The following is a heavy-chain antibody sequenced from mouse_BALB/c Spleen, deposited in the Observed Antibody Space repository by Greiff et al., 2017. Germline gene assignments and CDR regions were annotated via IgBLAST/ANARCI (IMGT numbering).Heavy chain of an antibody. Sequence: EVQLVESGGGLVKPGGSLKLSCAASGFTFSSYAMSWVRQSPEKRLEWVAEISSGGSYTYYPDTVTGRFTISRDNAKNTLYLEMSSLRSEDTAMYYCARRGITQYYYAMDYWGQGTSVTVSS. V-gene: IGHV5-9-4*01. CDR2: ISSGGSYT. J-gene: IGHJ4*01. CDR1: GFTFSSYA. D-gene: IGHD1-3*01. CDR3: ARRGITQYYYAMDY.